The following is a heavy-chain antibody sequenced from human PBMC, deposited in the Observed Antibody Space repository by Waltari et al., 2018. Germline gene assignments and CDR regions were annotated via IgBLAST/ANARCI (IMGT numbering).Heavy chain of an antibody. J-gene: IGHJ4*02. D-gene: IGHD3-10*01. CDR3: ARLSPPMWVRGVKGGYYFDY. CDR1: GDSVINSNYS. V-gene: IGHV4-39*07. CDR2: IYDSGRS. Sequence: QLQLLESGPGLVQPSETLSLSCSVSGDSVINSNYSCGWIRQPPGKGLEWVGNIYDSGRSSYNPSLKSRVIISVDTSKNQFSVRLTAVTAADTALFYCARLSPPMWVRGVKGGYYFDYWGPGTLVTVSS.